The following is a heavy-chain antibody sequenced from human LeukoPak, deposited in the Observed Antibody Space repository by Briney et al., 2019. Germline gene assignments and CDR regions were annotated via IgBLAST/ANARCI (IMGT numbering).Heavy chain of an antibody. Sequence: GGSLRLSCAASGFTFSSYWMSWVRQAPGKGLEWVANIKQDGSEKYYVDSVKGRFTISRDNAKNSLYLQMNSQRAEDTAVYYCARDRTGYYINWFDPWGQGTLVTVSS. CDR1: GFTFSSYW. V-gene: IGHV3-7*01. CDR3: ARDRTGYYINWFDP. CDR2: IKQDGSEK. D-gene: IGHD3/OR15-3a*01. J-gene: IGHJ5*02.